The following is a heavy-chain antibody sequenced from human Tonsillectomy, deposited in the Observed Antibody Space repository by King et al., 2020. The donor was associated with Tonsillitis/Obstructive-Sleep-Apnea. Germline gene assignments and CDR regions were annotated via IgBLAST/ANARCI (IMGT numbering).Heavy chain of an antibody. V-gene: IGHV1-46*01. J-gene: IGHJ4*02. CDR3: AREYPSTYHFDY. CDR1: GYTFTSYH. D-gene: IGHD2-2*01. CDR2: INRNGAST. Sequence: VQLVQSGAEVKKPGASVKVSCKASGYTFTSYHMHWVRQAPGQGLEWMGIINRNGASTRDGQKFQGRVSITRDTSTSIVYMELSSLRAEDTAVYYCAREYPSTYHFDYWGQGTLVTVSS.